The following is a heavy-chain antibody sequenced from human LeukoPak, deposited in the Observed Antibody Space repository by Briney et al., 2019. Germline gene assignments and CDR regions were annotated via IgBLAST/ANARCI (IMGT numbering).Heavy chain of an antibody. V-gene: IGHV4-4*07. CDR1: GGSISSYY. Sequence: SETLSLTCTVSGGSISSYYWSWIRQPAGKGLEWIGRIYTSGSTNYNPSLKSRVTMSVDTSKNQFSLKLSSVTAADTAVYYRARHVVVPAAIGYRTHFDYWGQGTLVTVSS. J-gene: IGHJ4*02. D-gene: IGHD2-2*02. CDR3: ARHVVVPAAIGYRTHFDY. CDR2: IYTSGST.